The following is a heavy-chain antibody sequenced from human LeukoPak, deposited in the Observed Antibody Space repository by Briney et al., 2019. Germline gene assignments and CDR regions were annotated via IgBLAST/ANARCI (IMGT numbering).Heavy chain of an antibody. Sequence: GSVKVSCKASGYTFTSYYIHWVRQAPGQGLEWMGIINPSGGSTNYAQKFQGRVTMTRDTSTSTVYMVLSSLRSEDTAVYYCARGYTVAGTWIFDYWGQGTLVTVSS. CDR3: ARGYTVAGTWIFDY. V-gene: IGHV1-46*01. D-gene: IGHD6-19*01. J-gene: IGHJ4*02. CDR2: INPSGGST. CDR1: GYTFTSYY.